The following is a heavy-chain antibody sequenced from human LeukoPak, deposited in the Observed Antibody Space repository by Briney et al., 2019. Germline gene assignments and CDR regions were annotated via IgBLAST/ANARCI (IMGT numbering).Heavy chain of an antibody. V-gene: IGHV1-2*06. CDR2: INPSTGGT. CDR3: ARDRSGYSYGEPLDH. D-gene: IGHD5-18*01. J-gene: IGHJ4*02. CDR1: GYTFTGYY. Sequence: GASVKVSCKASGYTFTGYYLHWVRQAPGQGLEWLGRINPSTGGTDDAQKFQGRVTMTRDTSINTAYMELSRLRPDDTAVYYCARDRSGYSYGEPLDHWGQGTLVIVSS.